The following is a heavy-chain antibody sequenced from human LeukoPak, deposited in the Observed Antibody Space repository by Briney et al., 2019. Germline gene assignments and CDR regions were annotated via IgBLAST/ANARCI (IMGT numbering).Heavy chain of an antibody. CDR1: GFAFSSYG. V-gene: IGHV3-30*18. D-gene: IGHD6-13*01. Sequence: GGSLRLSCAASGFAFSSYGMHWVRQAPGKGLEWVAVISYDGSNKYNADSVKGRFTISRDNSKNTLYLQMNSLRAEDTAVYYCAKVRYSSSHYYGMDVWGQGTTVTVSS. CDR3: AKVRYSSSHYYGMDV. J-gene: IGHJ6*02. CDR2: ISYDGSNK.